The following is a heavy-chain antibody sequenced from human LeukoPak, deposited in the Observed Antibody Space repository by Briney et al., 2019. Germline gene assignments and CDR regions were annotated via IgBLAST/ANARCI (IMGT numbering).Heavy chain of an antibody. J-gene: IGHJ6*03. V-gene: IGHV3-7*01. D-gene: IGHD1-1*01. Sequence: GGSLRLSCVASRFTFRSYRMSWVRQAPGKGLEWVANIKEDGSEKSYVDSVKGRFTISRDNAKNSLYLQMNSLRAEDTAVYYCARAGGGPFYYYYYMDVWGKGTTVTISS. CDR3: ARAGGGPFYYYYYMDV. CDR2: IKEDGSEK. CDR1: RFTFRSYR.